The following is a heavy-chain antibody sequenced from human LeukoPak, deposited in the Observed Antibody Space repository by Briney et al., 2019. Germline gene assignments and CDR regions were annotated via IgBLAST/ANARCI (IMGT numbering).Heavy chain of an antibody. V-gene: IGHV1-2*02. Sequence: ASVKVSCKASGYTFTGYYMHWVRQAPGQGLEWMGWINPNSGGTNYAQKFQGRVTMTRDTSTSTVYMELSSLRSEDTAVYYCARAGYGREQQLYIYWGQGTLVTVSS. CDR3: ARAGYGREQQLYIY. CDR2: INPNSGGT. J-gene: IGHJ4*02. CDR1: GYTFTGYY. D-gene: IGHD6-13*01.